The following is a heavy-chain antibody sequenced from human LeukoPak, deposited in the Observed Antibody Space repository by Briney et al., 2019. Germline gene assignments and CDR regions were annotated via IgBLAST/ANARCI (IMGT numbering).Heavy chain of an antibody. J-gene: IGHJ6*03. CDR3: VRGATDLILVGGYYYYHMDV. CDR1: GFTFSDHY. Sequence: PGGSLRLSCAASGFTFSDHYMDWVRQAPGKGLEWVGRIRNKAKSYTTEYAASIKGRLTISRDDSRNSLFLQMNSLETEDTAVYHCVRGATDLILVGGYYYYHMDVWGKGTTVTVSS. D-gene: IGHD2-8*02. CDR2: IRNKAKSYTT. V-gene: IGHV3-72*01.